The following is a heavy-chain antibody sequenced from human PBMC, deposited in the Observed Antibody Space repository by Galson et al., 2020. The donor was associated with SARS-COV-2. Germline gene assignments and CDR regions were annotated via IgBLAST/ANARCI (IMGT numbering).Heavy chain of an antibody. V-gene: IGHV3-7*05. Sequence: GESLKISCAASGFTFSNYWMSWVRQAPGKGLEWVANIKQDGSEKNYVDSVKGRFTISRDNAKNSLYLHMNSLRFEDTAVYYCARDRGFYGEFGLDYWGQGTLVTVSS. CDR3: ARDRGFYGEFGLDY. J-gene: IGHJ4*02. CDR2: IKQDGSEK. D-gene: IGHD3-10*01. CDR1: GFTFSNYW.